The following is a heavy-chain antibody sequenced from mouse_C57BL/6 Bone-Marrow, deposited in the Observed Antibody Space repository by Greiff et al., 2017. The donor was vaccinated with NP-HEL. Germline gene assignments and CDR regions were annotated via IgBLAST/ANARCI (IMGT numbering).Heavy chain of an antibody. CDR2: ISSGSSTI. Sequence: EVHLVESGGGLVKPGGSLTLSCAASGFTFSDYGMHWVRQAPEKGLEWVAYISSGSSTIYYADTVKGRLTLSRDNAKNTLFLQMTSLRSEDSALYYCARYCFDYWGQGTTLTVSS. CDR3: ARYCFDY. V-gene: IGHV5-17*01. J-gene: IGHJ2*01. CDR1: GFTFSDYG.